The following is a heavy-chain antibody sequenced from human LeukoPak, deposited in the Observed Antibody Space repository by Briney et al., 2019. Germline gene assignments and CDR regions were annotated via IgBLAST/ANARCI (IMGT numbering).Heavy chain of an antibody. V-gene: IGHV3-23*01. CDR2: ISESGVST. Sequence: PGGSLRLSCAASGFTFSSYAMSWVRQAPGKGLEWVSAISESGVSTYYADSVKGRFTVSRDNSDNTLYLQMNSLRAEDTAVYYCAKGIRRYQEPSSWSCFDYWGQGTLVTVSS. D-gene: IGHD6-13*01. CDR3: AKGIRRYQEPSSWSCFDY. CDR1: GFTFSSYA. J-gene: IGHJ4*02.